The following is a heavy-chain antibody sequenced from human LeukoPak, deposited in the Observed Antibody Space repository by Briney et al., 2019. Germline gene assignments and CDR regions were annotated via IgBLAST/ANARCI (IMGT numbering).Heavy chain of an antibody. CDR1: GFTFSSYW. CDR2: IKQDGSER. CDR3: ARDGYYYDSSGYTLDY. Sequence: GGSLRLSCAASGFTFSSYWMNWVRQAPGKGLEWVANIKQDGSERYYVDSVKGRFTISRDNAKNSLYLQMNSLRAEDTAVYYCARDGYYYDSSGYTLDYWGQGTLVTVSS. V-gene: IGHV3-7*01. D-gene: IGHD3-22*01. J-gene: IGHJ4*02.